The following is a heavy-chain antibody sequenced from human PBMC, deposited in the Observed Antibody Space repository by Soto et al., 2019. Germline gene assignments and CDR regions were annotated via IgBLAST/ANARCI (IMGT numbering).Heavy chain of an antibody. CDR2: TSGSGGNT. CDR1: GFTFNNYA. Sequence: EVQLLESGGGLVQPGGSLRLSCAASGFTFNNYAMNWVRQAPGKGLEWVSGTSGSGGNTYYADSVKGRFTISRDNSKNTLYLQMDSLRAEATAVYHCARVGHVTLQYAGLESWGQGTQVTVSS. D-gene: IGHD4-4*01. J-gene: IGHJ1*01. CDR3: ARVGHVTLQYAGLES. V-gene: IGHV3-23*01.